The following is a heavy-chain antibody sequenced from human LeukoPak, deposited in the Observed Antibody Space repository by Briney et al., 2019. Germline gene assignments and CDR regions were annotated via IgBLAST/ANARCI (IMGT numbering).Heavy chain of an antibody. V-gene: IGHV4-61*02. D-gene: IGHD5-24*01. CDR2: IYTSGST. CDR3: ARDVNAYNIYWYFDL. Sequence: SETLSLTCAVSGGSLSSGSYYWSWIRQPAGKGLERIGRIYTSGSTDYNPSLKSRVTISVDTSKNQFSLKLSSVTAADTAIDYCARDVNAYNIYWYFDLWGRGTLVTVSS. J-gene: IGHJ2*01. CDR1: GGSLSSGSYY.